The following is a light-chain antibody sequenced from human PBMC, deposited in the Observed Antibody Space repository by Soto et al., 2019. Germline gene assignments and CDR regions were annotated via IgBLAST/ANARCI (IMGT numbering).Light chain of an antibody. J-gene: IGKJ1*01. CDR3: QQSYSVPR. CDR1: RSISND. V-gene: IGKV1-39*01. CDR2: AAS. Sequence: DIQMTQSPSSLSASVGDRVTITCRASRSISNDLNWYQQKSGKVPRLLIYAASSLQPGVPSRFSGTGTGTAFTLTITSLQSEDSATYYCQQSYSVPRFGPGTRVDLK.